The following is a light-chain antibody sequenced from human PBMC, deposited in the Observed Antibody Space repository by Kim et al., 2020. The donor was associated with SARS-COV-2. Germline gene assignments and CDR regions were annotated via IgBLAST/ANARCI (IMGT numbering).Light chain of an antibody. CDR2: VNSDGSH. Sequence: QLVLTQSPSASASLGASVKLTCTLSSGHSTYAIAWHQQQPEKGPRYLMKVNSDGSHNRGDGIPARFSGSSSGAERYLTISSLQSEDDADYYCQTWDTGIWVFGGGTQLTVL. J-gene: IGLJ3*02. V-gene: IGLV4-69*01. CDR1: SGHSTYA. CDR3: QTWDTGIWV.